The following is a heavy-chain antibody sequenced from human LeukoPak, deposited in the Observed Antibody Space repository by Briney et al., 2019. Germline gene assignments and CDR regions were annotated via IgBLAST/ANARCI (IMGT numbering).Heavy chain of an antibody. CDR1: VGSISRIIYY. Sequence: SETLSLTCTLSVGSISRIIYYCGWIRQPPGKGLEGIASIYYSGRTYYNPSLKSRVTISEDPCKDQFTMKLSSVTAANTAVYYCAGTSSGDSCYSRLFDYWGQGTLVTVSS. V-gene: IGHV4-39*06. D-gene: IGHD2-15*01. J-gene: IGHJ4*02. CDR2: IYYSGRT. CDR3: AGTSSGDSCYSRLFDY.